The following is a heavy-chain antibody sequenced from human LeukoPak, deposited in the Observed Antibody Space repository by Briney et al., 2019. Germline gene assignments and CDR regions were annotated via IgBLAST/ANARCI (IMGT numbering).Heavy chain of an antibody. D-gene: IGHD5-24*01. J-gene: IGHJ4*02. CDR3: ARVEGDY. Sequence: GESLKISCKGSGYTFTSYDINWVRQATGQGLEWMGWMNPNSGNTGYAQKFQGRVTMTRNTSISTAYMELSSLRSEDTAVYYCARVEGDYWGQGTLATVSS. CDR1: GYTFTSYD. V-gene: IGHV1-8*01. CDR2: MNPNSGNT.